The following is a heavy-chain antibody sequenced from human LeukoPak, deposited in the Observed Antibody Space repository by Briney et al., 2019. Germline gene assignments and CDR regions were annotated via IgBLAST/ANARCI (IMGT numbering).Heavy chain of an antibody. V-gene: IGHV5-51*01. CDR3: ARHPPRPYSSSWYYFDN. CDR1: GYRFTSYW. Sequence: PGESLKISCKGSGYRFTSYWIGWVRPMPGKGLEWMGIIYLGDSDTRYSPSFQGQVTISADKSISTAYLQWSSLKASDTAMYYCARHPPRPYSSSWYYFDNWGQGTLVTVSS. D-gene: IGHD6-13*01. CDR2: IYLGDSDT. J-gene: IGHJ4*02.